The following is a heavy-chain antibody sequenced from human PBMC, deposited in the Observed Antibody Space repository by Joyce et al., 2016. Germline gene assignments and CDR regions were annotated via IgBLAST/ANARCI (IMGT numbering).Heavy chain of an antibody. D-gene: IGHD7-27*01. CDR3: ARGLGTPYGMDV. V-gene: IGHV4-59*11. CDR1: GGSISIHY. J-gene: IGHJ6*02. CDR2: ISYSGST. Sequence: QVQLQESGPGLVKPSETLSLTCTVSGGSISIHYWSWIRQPPGKRLEWMGYISYSGSTNYTPSLKSRVTISVDTSKNQFSLKLRSVSAADTAVYYCARGLGTPYGMDVWGQGTTVTVSS.